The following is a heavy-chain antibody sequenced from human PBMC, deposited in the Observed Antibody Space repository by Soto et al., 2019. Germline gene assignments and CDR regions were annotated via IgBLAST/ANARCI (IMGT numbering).Heavy chain of an antibody. Sequence: GGSLRLSCAASGFTFSSYAMHWVRQAPGKGLEWVAVISYDGSNKYYADSVKGRFTISRDNSKNTLYLQMNSLRAEDTAVYYSARDQYSSSSYPGPLDYWGQGTLVTVSS. V-gene: IGHV3-30-3*01. CDR2: ISYDGSNK. CDR3: ARDQYSSSSYPGPLDY. D-gene: IGHD6-6*01. J-gene: IGHJ4*02. CDR1: GFTFSSYA.